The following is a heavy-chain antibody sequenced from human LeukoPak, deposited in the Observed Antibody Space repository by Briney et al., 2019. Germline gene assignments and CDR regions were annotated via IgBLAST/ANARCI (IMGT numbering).Heavy chain of an antibody. Sequence: PGGSLRLSCAVSGFAFSSYNMNWVRQSPGKGLEWVSSISSGGGYMYYADSVKGRFTISRDNAKNSLYLEMSSLRAEDTAVYYCARETLELTELGAFDIWGQGTMVTVSS. V-gene: IGHV3-21*01. CDR3: ARETLELTELGAFDI. CDR1: GFAFSSYN. J-gene: IGHJ3*02. CDR2: ISSGGGYM. D-gene: IGHD1-7*01.